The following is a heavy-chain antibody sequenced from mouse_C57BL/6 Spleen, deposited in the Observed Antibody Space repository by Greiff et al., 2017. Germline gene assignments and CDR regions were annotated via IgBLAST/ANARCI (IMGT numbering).Heavy chain of an antibody. V-gene: IGHV1-52*01. CDR3: ARNYYGSSWYFDV. Sequence: QVQLQQPGAELVRPGSSVKLSCKASGYTFTDYWMHWVKQRPIQRLEWIGNIDPSDSETHYNQKFKDKATLTVDKSSSTAYMQRSSLTSEDSAVYYCARNYYGSSWYFDVWGTGTTVTVSS. CDR1: GYTFTDYW. D-gene: IGHD1-1*01. J-gene: IGHJ1*03. CDR2: IDPSDSET.